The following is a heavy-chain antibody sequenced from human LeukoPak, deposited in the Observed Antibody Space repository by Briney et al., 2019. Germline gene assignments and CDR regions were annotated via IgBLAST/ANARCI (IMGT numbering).Heavy chain of an antibody. CDR2: INPNSGGT. CDR1: GYTFTGYY. CDR3: ARDQYYDILTGYSNYAFDI. J-gene: IGHJ3*02. V-gene: IGHV1-2*02. D-gene: IGHD3-9*01. Sequence: ASVKVSCKASGYTFTGYYMHWVRQAPGQGLEWMGWINPNSGGTNYAQKFQGRVTMTRDTSISTAYMELSRLRSDDTVVYYCARDQYYDILTGYSNYAFDIWGQGTMVTVSS.